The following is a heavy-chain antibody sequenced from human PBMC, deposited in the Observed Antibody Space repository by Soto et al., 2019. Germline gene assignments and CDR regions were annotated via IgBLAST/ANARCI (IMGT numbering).Heavy chain of an antibody. CDR1: EFTFSSYG. CDR3: AKGYDTSCYYQLDY. V-gene: IGHV3-30*18. Sequence: QVQLVESGGGVVQPGRSLSLSCAASEFTFSSYGMHWVRQAPGKGLEWVAVISHDGSKKYYADSVKGRFTISRDNSKNMLYLQMNSLRAEDTAVYYCAKGYDTSCYYQLDYWGQGTLVTVSS. CDR2: ISHDGSKK. J-gene: IGHJ4*02. D-gene: IGHD3-22*01.